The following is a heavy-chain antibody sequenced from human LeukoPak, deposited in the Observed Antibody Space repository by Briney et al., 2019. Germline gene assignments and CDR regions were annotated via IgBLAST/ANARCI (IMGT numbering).Heavy chain of an antibody. CDR1: GFSLSTDA. Sequence: PAGSLRLSCADSGFSLSTDAMIWGRQDPRGGREWGSDIVGRSSYTYYTQSVKRRFTLSGDNSKNKLYLQTNSLRAEDTAVYYCARDWYDYGGQGTLVTVSS. CDR2: IVGRSSYT. J-gene: IGHJ5*01. V-gene: IGHV3-23*01. CDR3: ARDWYDY.